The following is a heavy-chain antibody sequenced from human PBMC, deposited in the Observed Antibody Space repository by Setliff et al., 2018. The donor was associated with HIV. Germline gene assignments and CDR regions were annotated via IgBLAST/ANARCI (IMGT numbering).Heavy chain of an antibody. V-gene: IGHV3-33*01. J-gene: IGHJ4*02. D-gene: IGHD1-26*01. Sequence: GGSLRLSCVTSGFSFNNYGMHWVRQAPGKGLEWVAVIWYDGSNRYYADSVKGRVTIARDNPKNTLYLQMNSLRVEDTAVYYCARGQVGYSYFDFWGQGALVTVSS. CDR1: GFSFNNYG. CDR2: IWYDGSNR. CDR3: ARGQVGYSYFDF.